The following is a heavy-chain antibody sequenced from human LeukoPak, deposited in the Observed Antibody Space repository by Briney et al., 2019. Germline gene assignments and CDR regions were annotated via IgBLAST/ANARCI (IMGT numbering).Heavy chain of an antibody. CDR1: GFTFNTYS. J-gene: IGHJ4*02. Sequence: GGSLRLSCSASGFTFNTYSMNRVRQAPGKGLEWVSSISTGSTYIFYGDSVKGRFTISRDNADNSLYLQMNSLRAEDTAVYYCARTRDSSGCFDFWGQGTLVTVSS. V-gene: IGHV3-21*01. CDR2: ISTGSTYI. D-gene: IGHD6-19*01. CDR3: ARTRDSSGCFDF.